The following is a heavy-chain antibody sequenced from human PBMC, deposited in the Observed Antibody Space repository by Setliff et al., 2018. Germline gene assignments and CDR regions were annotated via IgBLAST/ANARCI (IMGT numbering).Heavy chain of an antibody. Sequence: PSETLSLTCTFYGGPFSDYYGGWVRQTPGKGLEWIAEINPSGTTNYIPSLKSRLTISVDTSKRQFSLKLNSVTAADTAIYYCARGSTGIYDPWGQGILVTVSS. D-gene: IGHD1-1*01. CDR1: GGPFSDYY. J-gene: IGHJ5*02. V-gene: IGHV4-34*01. CDR3: ARGSTGIYDP. CDR2: INPSGTT.